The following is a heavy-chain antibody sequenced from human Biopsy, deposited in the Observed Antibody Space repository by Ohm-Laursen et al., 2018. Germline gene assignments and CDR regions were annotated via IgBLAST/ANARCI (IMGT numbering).Heavy chain of an antibody. CDR2: INHRGSA. CDR1: GGSSSGYY. V-gene: IGHV4-34*01. Sequence: SDTLSLTCAVYGGSSSGYYWTWIRQPPGKGLEWIGEINHRGSASYNPSLKSRITVLVDTSKNQFSLKLRSVSAADTAVYFCARALDYYDPYYYYAMDVWGQGTSVTVSS. D-gene: IGHD3-16*01. J-gene: IGHJ6*02. CDR3: ARALDYYDPYYYYAMDV.